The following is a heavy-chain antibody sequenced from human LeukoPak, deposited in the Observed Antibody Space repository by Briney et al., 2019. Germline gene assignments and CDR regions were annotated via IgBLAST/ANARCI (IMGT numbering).Heavy chain of an antibody. Sequence: SSETLSLTCTVSGGSISSYYWSWIRQPPGKGLEWIGYIYYSGSTNYNPSLKSRVTISVDTSKNQFSLKLSSVTAADTAVYYCAGAARLYSVYWGQGTLVTVSS. CDR1: GGSISSYY. D-gene: IGHD6-6*01. CDR3: AGAARLYSVY. J-gene: IGHJ4*02. CDR2: IYYSGST. V-gene: IGHV4-59*08.